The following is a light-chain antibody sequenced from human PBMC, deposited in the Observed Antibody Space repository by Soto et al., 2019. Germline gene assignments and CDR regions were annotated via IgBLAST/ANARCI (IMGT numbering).Light chain of an antibody. CDR3: SSYSTTSSPHVL. Sequence: QSALTQPASVSGSPAQSITISCTGSSSDVGGSGLVSWYQFHPGKAPKLLIYEVTYRPSGVSARFSGSKSGSTASLTISGLQAEDEADYYCSSYSTTSSPHVLFGGGTKVTVL. CDR2: EVT. CDR1: SSDVGGSGL. J-gene: IGLJ2*01. V-gene: IGLV2-14*02.